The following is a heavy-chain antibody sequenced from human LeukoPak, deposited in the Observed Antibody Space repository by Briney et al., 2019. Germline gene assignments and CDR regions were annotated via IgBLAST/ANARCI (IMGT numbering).Heavy chain of an antibody. CDR2: IYYSGST. CDR1: GGSISSNNYY. D-gene: IGHD2-2*01. CDR3: ARTPNCSGTNCHYFDY. V-gene: IGHV4-39*07. J-gene: IGHJ4*02. Sequence: PSETLSLTCTVSGGSISSNNYYWGWIRQPPGKGLEWIGSIYYSGSTYYNPSLKSRVTISVDTSKNQFSLKLSSVTAADTAAYYCARTPNCSGTNCHYFDYWGQGTLVTVSS.